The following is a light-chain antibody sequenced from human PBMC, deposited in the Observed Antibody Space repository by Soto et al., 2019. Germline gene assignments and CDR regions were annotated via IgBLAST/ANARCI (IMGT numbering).Light chain of an antibody. CDR1: HSISTN. J-gene: IGKJ2*01. CDR3: QQGYSTPHT. V-gene: IGKV3-15*01. CDR2: GAS. Sequence: EIIMTQSPATLSVSPGEGATLSCRTSHSISTNLAWYQHKRGQSPRLLVYGASTRATGVPARFSGSGSGAEFTLSISSLQSEDFATYYCQQGYSTPHTFGQGTKLEIK.